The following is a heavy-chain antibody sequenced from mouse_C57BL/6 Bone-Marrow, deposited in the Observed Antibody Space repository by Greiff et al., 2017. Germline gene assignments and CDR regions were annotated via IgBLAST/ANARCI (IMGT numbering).Heavy chain of an antibody. CDR3: TRDRTSQGFAY. V-gene: IGHV5-9-1*02. D-gene: IGHD3-2*02. J-gene: IGHJ3*01. CDR2: ISSGGDYI. CDR1: GFTFSSYA. Sequence: EVKLVESGEGLVKPGGSLKLSCAASGFTFSSYAMSWVRQTPEKRLEWVAYISSGGDYIYYADTVKGRFTISRDNARNTLYLQMSSLKSEDTAMYYCTRDRTSQGFAYWGQGTLVTVSA.